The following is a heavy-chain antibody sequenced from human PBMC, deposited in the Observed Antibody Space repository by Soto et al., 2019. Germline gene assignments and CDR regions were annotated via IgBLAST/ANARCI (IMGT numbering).Heavy chain of an antibody. D-gene: IGHD2-8*01. CDR3: ARLIGGYCTNGVCYWFDP. V-gene: IGHV4-34*01. CDR1: GGSFSGYY. J-gene: IGHJ5*02. Sequence: SETLSLTCAVYGGSFSGYYWSWIRQPPGKGLEWIGEINHSGSTNYNPSLKSRVTISVDTSKNQFSLKLSSVTAADTAVYYCARLIGGYCTNGVCYWFDPWGQGTLVTVSS. CDR2: INHSGST.